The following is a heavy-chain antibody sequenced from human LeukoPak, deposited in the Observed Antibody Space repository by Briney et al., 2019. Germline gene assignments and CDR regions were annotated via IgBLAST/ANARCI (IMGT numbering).Heavy chain of an antibody. J-gene: IGHJ4*02. CDR3: ARGTPTTRDFDS. Sequence: GGSLRLSCAASGLTFSSYNINWVRQAPGKGLEWVSFISSSSSYIYYADSVKGRFTISRDNAKNSLFLQMNSLRAEDTAVYYCARGTPTTRDFDSWGQGTLVTVSS. V-gene: IGHV3-21*01. CDR2: ISSSSSYI. D-gene: IGHD1-14*01. CDR1: GLTFSSYN.